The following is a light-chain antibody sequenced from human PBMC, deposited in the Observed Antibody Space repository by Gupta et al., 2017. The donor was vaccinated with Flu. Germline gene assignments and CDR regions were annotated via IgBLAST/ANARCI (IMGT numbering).Light chain of an antibody. CDR1: QSISSY. CDR3: QQGYGTLA. V-gene: IGKV1-39*01. CDR2: AAS. J-gene: IGKJ4*01. Sequence: SPSCLSASVGDKVTITCRASQSISSYLHRYQQKPWKAAKPLIYAASTCQSRGPSTFCDTRPGRDFTLTMMRRRNEDFPVISGQQGYGTLAFDGGTKVQIK.